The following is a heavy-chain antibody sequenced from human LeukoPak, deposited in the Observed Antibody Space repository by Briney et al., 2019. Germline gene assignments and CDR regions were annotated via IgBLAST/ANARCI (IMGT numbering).Heavy chain of an antibody. J-gene: IGHJ5*02. V-gene: IGHV4-59*01. CDR3: ARSVVGPLRWFDP. Sequence: PSETLSLTCTVSGGSISSYYWSWIRQPPGKGLEWIGYIYYSGSTNYNPSLKSRVTISVDTSKNQFSLKLSSVTAADTAVYYCARSVVGPLRWFDPWGQGTLVTVSS. CDR1: GGSISSYY. CDR2: IYYSGST. D-gene: IGHD2-15*01.